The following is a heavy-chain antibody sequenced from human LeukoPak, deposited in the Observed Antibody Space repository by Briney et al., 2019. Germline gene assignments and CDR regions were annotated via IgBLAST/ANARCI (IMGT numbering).Heavy chain of an antibody. D-gene: IGHD3-22*01. V-gene: IGHV4-34*01. J-gene: IGHJ3*02. Sequence: PSETLSLTCTVSGGSNSSYYWSWIRQPPGKGLEWIGEINHSGSTNYNPSLKSRVTISVDTSKNQFSLKLSSVTAADTAVYYCARDDTSATRHAFDIWGQGTMVTVSS. CDR3: ARDDTSATRHAFDI. CDR1: GGSNSSYY. CDR2: INHSGST.